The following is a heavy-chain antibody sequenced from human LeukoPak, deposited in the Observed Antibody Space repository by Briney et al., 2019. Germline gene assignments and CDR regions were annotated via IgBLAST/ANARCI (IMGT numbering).Heavy chain of an antibody. V-gene: IGHV4-4*07. CDR1: GGSISSYY. CDR3: ARDREDIVVVPVAHKHYYYYYMDV. D-gene: IGHD2-2*01. CDR2: IYTSGST. Sequence: PWETLSLTCTVSGGSISSYYWSWIRQPAGKGLEWIGRIYTSGSTNYNPSLKSRVTMPVDTSKNQFSLKLSSVTAADTAVYYCARDREDIVVVPVAHKHYYYYYMDVWGKGTTVTVSS. J-gene: IGHJ6*03.